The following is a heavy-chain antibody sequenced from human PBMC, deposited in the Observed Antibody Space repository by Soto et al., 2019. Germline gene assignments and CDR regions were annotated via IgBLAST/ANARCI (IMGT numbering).Heavy chain of an antibody. J-gene: IGHJ5*02. CDR2: IDYSGST. CDR3: ARGRGAFDP. V-gene: IGHV4-30-4*01. Sequence: QVQLHESGPGLVKPSETLSLTCAVSGGSINRGDYYWSWIRQPPGQGLECIGSIDYSGSTYYNPSLASRVTLSVDTSKNHVSLKLTSVTAADTAVYYCARGRGAFDPWGQGTLVTVSS. CDR1: GGSINRGDYY. D-gene: IGHD3-16*01.